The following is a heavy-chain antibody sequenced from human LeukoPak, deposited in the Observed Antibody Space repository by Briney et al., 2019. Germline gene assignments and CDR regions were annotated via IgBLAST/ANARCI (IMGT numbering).Heavy chain of an antibody. D-gene: IGHD1-1*01. V-gene: IGHV4-34*01. Sequence: SETLSLTCAVHGGSLRGYYWSWIRQPPGKGLEWIGEINHSGSTNYNPSLKSRVTISVDTSKNQFSLKLSSVTAADTAVYYCARGGPSVPDFDYWGQGTLVTVSS. CDR3: ARGGPSVPDFDY. CDR1: GGSLRGYY. J-gene: IGHJ4*02. CDR2: INHSGST.